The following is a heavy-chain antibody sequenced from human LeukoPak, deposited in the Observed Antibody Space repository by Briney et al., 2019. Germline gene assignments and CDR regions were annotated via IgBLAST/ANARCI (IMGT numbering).Heavy chain of an antibody. J-gene: IGHJ4*02. CDR2: ISGSGGST. Sequence: GGSLRLSCAASGFTFSSYAMSWVRQAPGKGLEWVSVISGSGGSTSYADSVKGRFTISRDNSMNTLYLQMNSLRAEDTAVYYCARVEASGYDYGAFDYWGQGTLVTVSS. V-gene: IGHV3-23*01. CDR3: ARVEASGYDYGAFDY. CDR1: GFTFSSYA. D-gene: IGHD5-12*01.